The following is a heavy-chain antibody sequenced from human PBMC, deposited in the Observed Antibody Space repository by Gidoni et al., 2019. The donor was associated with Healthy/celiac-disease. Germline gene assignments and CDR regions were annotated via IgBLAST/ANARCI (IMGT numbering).Heavy chain of an antibody. CDR2: IRSKAYGGTT. CDR3: TRAGEWELLHWFDP. D-gene: IGHD1-26*01. V-gene: IGHV3-49*05. CDR1: GFTFGDYA. Sequence: EVQLVESGGGLVKPGRSLRLSCTASGFTFGDYAMSWFRQAPGKGLEWVGFIRSKAYGGTTEYAASVKGRFTISRDDSKSIAYLQMNSLKTEDTAVYYCTRAGEWELLHWFDPWGQGTLVTVSS. J-gene: IGHJ5*02.